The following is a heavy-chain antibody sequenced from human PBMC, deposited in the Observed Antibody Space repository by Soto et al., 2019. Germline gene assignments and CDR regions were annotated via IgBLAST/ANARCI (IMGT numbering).Heavy chain of an antibody. J-gene: IGHJ6*02. V-gene: IGHV3-33*01. CDR3: AREVDTAMVRNYYYYYGMDV. Sequence: PGGSLRLSCAASGFTFSSYGMHWVRQAPGKGLEWVAVIWYDGSNKYYADSVKGRFTISRDNSKNTLYLQMNSLRAEDTAVYYCAREVDTAMVRNYYYYYGMDVWGQGTTVTVSS. CDR2: IWYDGSNK. D-gene: IGHD5-18*01. CDR1: GFTFSSYG.